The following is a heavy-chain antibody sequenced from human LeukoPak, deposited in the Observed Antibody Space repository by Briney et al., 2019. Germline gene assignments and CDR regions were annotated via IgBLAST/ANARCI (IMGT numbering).Heavy chain of an antibody. Sequence: ASVKVSCKASGGTFSSYAISWVRQAPGQGLEWMGGIIPIFGTANYAQKFQGRVTITADESTSTAYMELSSLRSEDTAVYYCARLGGSSSSGTLFDYWGQGTLVTVSS. D-gene: IGHD6-6*01. V-gene: IGHV1-69*13. J-gene: IGHJ4*02. CDR3: ARLGGSSSSGTLFDY. CDR1: GGTFSSYA. CDR2: IIPIFGTA.